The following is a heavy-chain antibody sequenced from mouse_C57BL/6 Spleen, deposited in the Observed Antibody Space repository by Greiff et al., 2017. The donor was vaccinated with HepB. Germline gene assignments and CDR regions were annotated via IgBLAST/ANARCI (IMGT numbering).Heavy chain of an antibody. CDR2: IDPETGGT. CDR1: GYTFTDYE. V-gene: IGHV1-15*01. CDR3: TRRTGRCYFDD. J-gene: IGHJ2*01. D-gene: IGHD1-1*01. Sequence: VQLQQSGAELVRPGASVTLSCKASGYTFTDYEMHWVKQTPVHGLEWIGAIDPETGGTAYNQKFKGKAILTADKSSSTAYMELRSLTSEDSAVYYCTRRTGRCYFDDRGQGTTLTVSS.